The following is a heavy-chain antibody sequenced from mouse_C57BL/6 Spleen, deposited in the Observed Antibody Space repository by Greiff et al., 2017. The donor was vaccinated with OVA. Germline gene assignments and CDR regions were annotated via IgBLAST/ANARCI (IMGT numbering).Heavy chain of an antibody. V-gene: IGHV1-50*01. D-gene: IGHD1-1*01. Sequence: QVQLQQPGAELVKPGASVKLSCKASGYTFTSYWMQWVKQRPGQGLEWIGEIDPSDSYTNYNQKFKGKATLTVDTSSSTAYMQLSSLTSEDSAVYDCARSPNYYGSSPYFDYWGQGTTLTVSS. J-gene: IGHJ2*01. CDR1: GYTFTSYW. CDR3: ARSPNYYGSSPYFDY. CDR2: IDPSDSYT.